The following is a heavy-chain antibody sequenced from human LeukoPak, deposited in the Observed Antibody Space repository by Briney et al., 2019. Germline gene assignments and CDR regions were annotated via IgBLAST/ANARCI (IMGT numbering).Heavy chain of an antibody. CDR2: IIPILGIA. J-gene: IGHJ4*02. V-gene: IGHV1-69*04. D-gene: IGHD5-12*01. Sequence: SVKVSCKASGGTFSSYAISWVRQAPGQGLEWMGRIIPILGIANYAQKFQGRVTITADKSTSTAYMELSSLRSEDTAVYYCARDRGSGYDYEDYWGQGTLVTVSS. CDR3: ARDRGSGYDYEDY. CDR1: GGTFSSYA.